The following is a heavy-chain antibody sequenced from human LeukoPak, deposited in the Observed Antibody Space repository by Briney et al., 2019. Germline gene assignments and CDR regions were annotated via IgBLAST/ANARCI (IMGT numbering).Heavy chain of an antibody. CDR3: ARSPPYYYDSSGYYRNNWFDP. CDR2: IYHSGST. CDR1: GYSISSGYY. Sequence: SETLSLTCTVSGYSISSGYYWGWIRQPPGKGLGWIGSIYHSGSTYYNPSLKSRVTISVDTSKNQFSLKLSSVTAADTAVYYCARSPPYYYDSSGYYRNNWFDPWGQGTLVTVSS. V-gene: IGHV4-38-2*02. D-gene: IGHD3-22*01. J-gene: IGHJ5*02.